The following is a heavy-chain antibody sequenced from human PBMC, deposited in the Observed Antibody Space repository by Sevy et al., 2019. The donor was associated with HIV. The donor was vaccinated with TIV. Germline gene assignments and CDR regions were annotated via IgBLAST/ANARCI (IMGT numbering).Heavy chain of an antibody. D-gene: IGHD2-2*01. CDR3: AGGRVAAESYYYYYGMDV. J-gene: IGHJ6*02. CDR2: IKQDGSEK. V-gene: IGHV3-7*01. CDR1: GFTFSSFF. Sequence: GGSLRLSCAASGFTFSSFFMSWVRQAPGKGLEWVANIKQDGSEKYYVDSVKGRFTISRDNARNSVYLQMNSLRAEDTAEYYCAGGRVAAESYYYYYGMDVWGQGTTVTVSS.